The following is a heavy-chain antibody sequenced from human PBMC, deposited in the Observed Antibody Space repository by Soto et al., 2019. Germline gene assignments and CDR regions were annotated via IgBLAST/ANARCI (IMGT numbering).Heavy chain of an antibody. CDR3: GRGINYDDSWDDAFEI. CDR1: GYTFTSYD. CDR2: MNPNSDNT. V-gene: IGHV1-8*01. Sequence: QVQLVQSGAEVKKPGASVKVSCKASGYTFTSYDINWVRQATGHGLEWMGWMNPNSDNTVYSQKVQGRDTMTRNSSMSTAYRELSCLISVDPAEYYCGRGINYDDSWDDAFEIWGQGTMVTVSS. J-gene: IGHJ3*02. D-gene: IGHD3-10*01.